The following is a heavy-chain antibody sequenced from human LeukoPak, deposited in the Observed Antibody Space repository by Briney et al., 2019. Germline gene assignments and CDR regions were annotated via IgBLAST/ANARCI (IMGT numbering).Heavy chain of an antibody. J-gene: IGHJ4*02. Sequence: PGGSLRLSCAASGFTFSSYGMHWVRQAPGKGLEWVAVISYDGSNKYYADSVEGRFTISRDNSKNTLYLQMNSLRAEDTAVYYCAREGAVAVFDYWGQGTLVTVSS. V-gene: IGHV3-30*03. CDR2: ISYDGSNK. CDR1: GFTFSSYG. CDR3: AREGAVAVFDY. D-gene: IGHD6-19*01.